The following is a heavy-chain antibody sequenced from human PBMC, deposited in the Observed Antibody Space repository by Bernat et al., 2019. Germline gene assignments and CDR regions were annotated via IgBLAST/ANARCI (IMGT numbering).Heavy chain of an antibody. V-gene: IGHV4-59*01. D-gene: IGHD3-10*01. CDR2: IYYSGST. CDR3: ARAGGSGSSGWFGP. Sequence: QVQLQESGPGLVKPSETLSLTCTVSGGSISSYYWSWIRQPPGKGLEWIGYIYYSGSTNYNPSLKSRVTISVDTSKNQFSLKLSSVTAADTAVYYCARAGGSGSSGWFGPWGQGTLVTVSS. CDR1: GGSISSYY. J-gene: IGHJ5*02.